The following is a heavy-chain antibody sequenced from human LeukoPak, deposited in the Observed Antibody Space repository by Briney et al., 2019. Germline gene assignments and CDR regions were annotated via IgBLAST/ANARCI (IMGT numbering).Heavy chain of an antibody. D-gene: IGHD4-17*01. Sequence: SETLSLTCTVSGASISSYYWSWIRQPPGKGLEWIGCIYYSGSTNYNPSLKSRVTISVDTSKNQFSLNLNSVTAADTAVYYCARYGPGSKYYFDYWGQGTLVTVSS. CDR2: IYYSGST. J-gene: IGHJ4*02. V-gene: IGHV4-59*01. CDR1: GASISSYY. CDR3: ARYGPGSKYYFDY.